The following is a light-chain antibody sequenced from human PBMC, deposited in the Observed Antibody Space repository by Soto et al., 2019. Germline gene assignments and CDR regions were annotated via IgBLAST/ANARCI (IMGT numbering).Light chain of an antibody. Sequence: IQMTQSPSSLSASVGDRVTITCRASQGISSYLAWYQQKPGKVPKLLIYAASTLQSGVPPRFSGSGSGTDFTLTISSLQPEDVATYYCQKYNSAPWPFGQGTKVEIK. CDR1: QGISSY. CDR3: QKYNSAPWP. V-gene: IGKV1-27*01. J-gene: IGKJ1*01. CDR2: AAS.